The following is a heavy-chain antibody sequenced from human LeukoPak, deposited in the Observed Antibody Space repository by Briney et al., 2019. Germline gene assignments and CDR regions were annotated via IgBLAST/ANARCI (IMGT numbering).Heavy chain of an antibody. Sequence: GGSLRLSCAASGFTLSSYSMSWVRQAPGKGLEWVSSISITSNYIYYADSVKGRFTNSRDNSKNSLYLQMNSLGAEDTAVYYCARTAAISTRVFDYWGQGALVTVSS. V-gene: IGHV3-21*06. J-gene: IGHJ4*02. CDR3: ARTAAISTRVFDY. CDR1: GFTLSSYS. CDR2: ISITSNYI. D-gene: IGHD5/OR15-5a*01.